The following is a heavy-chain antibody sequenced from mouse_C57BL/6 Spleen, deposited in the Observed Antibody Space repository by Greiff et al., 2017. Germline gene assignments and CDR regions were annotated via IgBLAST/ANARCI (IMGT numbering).Heavy chain of an antibody. D-gene: IGHD1-1*01. CDR3: TRRYYGSSYGFAY. CDR1: GYTFTDYE. V-gene: IGHV1-15*01. J-gene: IGHJ3*01. Sequence: QVQLKQSGAELVRPGASVTLSCKASGYTFTDYEMHWVKQTPVHGLEWIGAIDPETGGTAYNQKFKGKAILTAYKSSSTAYMELRSLTSEDSAVYYCTRRYYGSSYGFAYWGQGTLVTVSA. CDR2: IDPETGGT.